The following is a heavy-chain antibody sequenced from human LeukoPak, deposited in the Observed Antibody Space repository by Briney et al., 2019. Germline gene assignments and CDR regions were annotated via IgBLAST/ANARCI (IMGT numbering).Heavy chain of an antibody. CDR2: ISYDGSNK. CDR1: GFTFSSYG. Sequence: AGGSLRLSCAASGFTFSSYGMHWVRQAPGKGLEWVAVISYDGSNKYYGDSVKGRFTITRDNSKNTLYLQMNSLRAEDTAVYYCARVRAETYYYGSGSFFDYWGQGTLVTVSS. V-gene: IGHV3-30*03. CDR3: ARVRAETYYYGSGSFFDY. D-gene: IGHD3-10*01. J-gene: IGHJ4*02.